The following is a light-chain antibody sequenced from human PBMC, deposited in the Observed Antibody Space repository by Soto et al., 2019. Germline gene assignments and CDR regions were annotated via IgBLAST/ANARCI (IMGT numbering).Light chain of an antibody. CDR2: AAS. V-gene: IGKV1-39*01. J-gene: IGKJ1*01. CDR1: QSISTF. CDR3: QQSYTTPQT. Sequence: DIQMTQSPSSLSASVGDRVSVTCRASQSISTFLNWYQQRPGEAPKLLIYAASSLQSGVPSRFSGSGSGADFTLTIGSLQPEDFATYYCQQSYTTPQTFGQGTKVDI.